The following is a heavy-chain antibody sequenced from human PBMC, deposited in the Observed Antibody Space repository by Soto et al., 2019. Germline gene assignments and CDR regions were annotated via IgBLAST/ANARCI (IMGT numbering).Heavy chain of an antibody. D-gene: IGHD2-2*01. CDR3: ARHLKGGGSTSSGAGY. J-gene: IGHJ4*02. Sequence: EVQLVQSGAEVKKPGESLKISCKGSGYSFTSHWIDWVRQMPGKGLEWMGIIYPGDSDTRYSPSFQGQVTISADKSTSTAYLQWSSLKASDSAIYYCARHLKGGGSTSSGAGYWGQGTLVTVSS. V-gene: IGHV5-51*01. CDR1: GYSFTSHW. CDR2: IYPGDSDT.